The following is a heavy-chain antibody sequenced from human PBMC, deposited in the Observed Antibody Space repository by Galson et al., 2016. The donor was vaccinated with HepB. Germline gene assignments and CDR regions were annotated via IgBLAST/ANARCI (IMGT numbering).Heavy chain of an antibody. CDR1: GASISRGGDY. D-gene: IGHD1-26*01. CDR2: IYHNGNT. Sequence: TLSLTCTVSGASISRGGDYWSWIRRHPGKGLEWIAYIYHNGNTYYNPSLRSRLTISLDTSKNKFFLKVRDVTAADTAVYYGAREGNVGQSCDSWGQGTLGTGSS. J-gene: IGHJ4*02. V-gene: IGHV4-31*03. CDR3: AREGNVGQSCDS.